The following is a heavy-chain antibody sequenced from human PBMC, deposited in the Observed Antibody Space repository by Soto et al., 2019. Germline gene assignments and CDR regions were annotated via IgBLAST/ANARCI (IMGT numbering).Heavy chain of an antibody. CDR3: VKYTVTEDLGES. J-gene: IGHJ5*02. D-gene: IGHD3-16*01. CDR1: GFTFSSYA. Sequence: EVQLLESGGDVVRPGGSLRLSCAASGFTFSSYAMGWVRQAPGKGLEWVAGVSRAGTYTFYADSVRGRFSISRDNSRDTVDLDMNALGGDDPAVYFCVKYTVTEDLGESWGQGTLVSVSS. CDR2: VSRAGTYT. V-gene: IGHV3-23*01.